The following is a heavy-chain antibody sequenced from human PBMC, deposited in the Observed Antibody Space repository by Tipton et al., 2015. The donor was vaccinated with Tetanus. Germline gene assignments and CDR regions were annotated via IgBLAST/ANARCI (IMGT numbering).Heavy chain of an antibody. Sequence: TLSLTCTVSGVSLTDYYWTWIRQPPGKGLEWIGEINHSGSAKYIPSLKSRAIISVDTSKNQFSLNLSSVTAADTAVYYCARGHGSGANSFQFEYWGRGTLVAVSS. V-gene: IGHV4-34*01. CDR1: GVSLTDYY. D-gene: IGHD3-10*01. CDR3: ARGHGSGANSFQFEY. CDR2: INHSGSA. J-gene: IGHJ4*02.